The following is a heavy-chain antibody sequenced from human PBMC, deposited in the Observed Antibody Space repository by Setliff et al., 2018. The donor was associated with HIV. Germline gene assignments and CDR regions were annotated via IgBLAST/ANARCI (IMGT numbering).Heavy chain of an antibody. CDR3: ARQGGYNSPLMV. Sequence: ASETLSLTCTISGVYISNYHWGWIRQPPGRGLEWIGSIHTTGSPKNNPSLQSRVSISIDMAKSLFSLELSSVTAADTALYYCARQGGYNSPLMVWGQGELVTVSS. D-gene: IGHD3-10*01. CDR2: IHTTGSP. CDR1: GVYISNYH. V-gene: IGHV4-4*08. J-gene: IGHJ4*02.